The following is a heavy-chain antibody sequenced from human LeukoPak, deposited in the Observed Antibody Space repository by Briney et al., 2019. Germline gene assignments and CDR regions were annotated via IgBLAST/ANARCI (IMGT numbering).Heavy chain of an antibody. V-gene: IGHV3-21*01. Sequence: GGSLRLSCAASGFTFSSYSMNWVRQAPGKGLEWVSSISSSSSYIYYADSAKGRFTISRDNSKNTLYLQMNSLRAEDTAVYYCASSPGAYFDYWGQGTLVTVSS. J-gene: IGHJ4*02. D-gene: IGHD3-10*01. CDR1: GFTFSSYS. CDR2: ISSSSSYI. CDR3: ASSPGAYFDY.